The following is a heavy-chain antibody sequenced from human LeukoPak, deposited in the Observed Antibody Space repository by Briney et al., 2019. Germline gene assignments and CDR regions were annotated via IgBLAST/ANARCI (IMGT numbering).Heavy chain of an antibody. CDR3: ATEHRGG. Sequence: SETLSLTCTVSGGSISGYYWSWIRQPPGKGLEWIGYIYYSGSTYYNPSLKSRVTISVDTSKNQFSLKLSSVTAADTAVYYCATEHRGGWGQGTPVTVSS. CDR2: IYYSGST. CDR1: GGSISGYY. V-gene: IGHV4-30-4*08. D-gene: IGHD3-10*01. J-gene: IGHJ4*02.